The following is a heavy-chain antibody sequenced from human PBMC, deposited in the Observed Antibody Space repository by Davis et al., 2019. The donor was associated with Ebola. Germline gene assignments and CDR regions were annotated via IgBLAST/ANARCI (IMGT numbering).Heavy chain of an antibody. D-gene: IGHD3-10*01. CDR3: AKETRWYGDYYFDS. CDR1: GFPFRYYA. J-gene: IGHJ4*02. V-gene: IGHV3-23*01. Sequence: PGGSLRLSCEASGFPFRYYAMTWVRQAPGKGLEWVSAISGAGGDTNYADSVKGRFTISRDNSKNTLFLQLNSLRGEDTAVYHCAKETRWYGDYYFDSWGQGTLVTVSS. CDR2: ISGAGGDT.